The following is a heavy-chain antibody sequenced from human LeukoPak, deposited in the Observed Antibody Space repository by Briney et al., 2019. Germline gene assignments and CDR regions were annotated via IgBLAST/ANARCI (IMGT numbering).Heavy chain of an antibody. J-gene: IGHJ4*02. CDR1: GFTFSSYG. D-gene: IGHD1-20*01. Sequence: GGSLRLSCAASGFTFSSYGMHWVRQAPGKGLEWVAVISYDGSNKYYADSVKGRFTISRDNSKNTLYLQMNSLRAEDTAVYYCARDLDNWNDVPYWGQGTLVTVSS. CDR2: ISYDGSNK. CDR3: ARDLDNWNDVPY. V-gene: IGHV3-30*03.